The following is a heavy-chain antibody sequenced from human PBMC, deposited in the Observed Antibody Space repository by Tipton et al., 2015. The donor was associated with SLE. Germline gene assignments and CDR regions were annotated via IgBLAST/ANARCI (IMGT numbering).Heavy chain of an antibody. V-gene: IGHV4-59*01. CDR3: ASAQWDANIYFDY. J-gene: IGHJ4*02. Sequence: LTCNVSGGSISNYYWSWIRQPPGKRLEWIGYIYYGGNTNYNPSLKSRVTISVDTSKNQFSLKLSSVTAADTAVYYCASAQWDANIYFDYWGQGTLVTVSS. D-gene: IGHD1-26*01. CDR1: GGSISNYY. CDR2: IYYGGNT.